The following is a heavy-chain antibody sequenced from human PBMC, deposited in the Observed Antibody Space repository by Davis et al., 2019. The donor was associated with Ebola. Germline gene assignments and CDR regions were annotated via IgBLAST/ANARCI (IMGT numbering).Heavy chain of an antibody. V-gene: IGHV4-39*01. CDR2: IYYSGST. J-gene: IGHJ4*02. Sequence: SETLSPTCTVPGGSIRSSSYYWGWLRQPPGKGLECIGSIYYSGSTYYNPPLKSRVTIPVDTSKNQFSLKLSSVTDADTAVYYCASGLRKLGATPLHVYWGQGTLVTVSS. CDR3: ASGLRKLGATPLHVY. CDR1: GGSIRSSSYY. D-gene: IGHD1-26*01.